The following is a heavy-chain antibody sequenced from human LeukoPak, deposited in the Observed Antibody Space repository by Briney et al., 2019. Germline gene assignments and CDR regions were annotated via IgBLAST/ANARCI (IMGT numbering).Heavy chain of an antibody. CDR1: GGSISSGSYY. V-gene: IGHV4-61*02. D-gene: IGHD6-13*01. CDR3: ARGSSSWFQDPHWYFDL. CDR2: IYTSGGT. Sequence: SETLSLTCTVSGGSISSGSYYWSWIRQPAGKGLEWIGRIYTSGGTNYNPSLKSRVTISVDTSKNQFSLKLSSVTAADTAVYYCARGSSSWFQDPHWYFDLWGRGTLVTVSS. J-gene: IGHJ2*01.